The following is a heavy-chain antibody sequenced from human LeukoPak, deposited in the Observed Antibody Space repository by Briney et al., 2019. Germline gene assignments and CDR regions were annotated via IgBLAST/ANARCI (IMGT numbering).Heavy chain of an antibody. D-gene: IGHD2-21*01. CDR2: INHSGST. V-gene: IGHV4-34*01. Sequence: ASETLSLTCAVYGGSFSGYYWSWIRQPPGKGLEWIGEINHSGSTNYNPSLKSRVTISVDTSKNQFSLKLSSVTAADTAVYYRARDCGNPAPMRNNWFDPWGQGTLVTVSS. CDR3: ARDCGNPAPMRNNWFDP. CDR1: GGSFSGYY. J-gene: IGHJ5*02.